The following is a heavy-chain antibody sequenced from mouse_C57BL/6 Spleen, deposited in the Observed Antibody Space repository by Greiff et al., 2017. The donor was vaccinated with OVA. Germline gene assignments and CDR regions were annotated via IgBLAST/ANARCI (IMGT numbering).Heavy chain of an antibody. CDR3: TLIYYYGSSYKAY. CDR1: GFNIKDYY. D-gene: IGHD1-1*01. CDR2: IDPEDGDT. Sequence: EVKLVESGAELVRPGASVKLSCTASGFNIKDYYMHWVKQRPEQGLEWIGRIDPEDGDTEYAPKFQGKATMTADTSSNTAYLQLSSLTSEDTAVYYCTLIYYYGSSYKAYWGQGTLVTVSA. J-gene: IGHJ3*01. V-gene: IGHV14-1*01.